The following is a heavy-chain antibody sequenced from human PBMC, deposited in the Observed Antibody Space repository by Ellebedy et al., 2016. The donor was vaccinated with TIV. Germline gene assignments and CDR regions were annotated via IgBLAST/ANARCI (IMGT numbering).Heavy chain of an antibody. CDR3: ARAYYYDSIAYYFDS. V-gene: IGHV1-2*06. CDR1: GYSFTAYF. Sequence: ASVKVSCKTSGYSFTAYFLHWVRHAPGQGLEWMGRINPNSGDTTYAQKFLGRVTLTRDTSISTAYMGLSRLRSDDTAIYYCARAYYYDSIAYYFDSWGQGTLVTVSS. CDR2: INPNSGDT. J-gene: IGHJ4*02. D-gene: IGHD3-22*01.